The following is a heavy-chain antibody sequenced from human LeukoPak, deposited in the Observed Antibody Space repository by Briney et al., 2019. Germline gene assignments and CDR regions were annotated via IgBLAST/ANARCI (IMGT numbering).Heavy chain of an antibody. CDR3: TSGADFDY. J-gene: IGHJ4*02. CDR2: INPNTDDT. D-gene: IGHD4/OR15-4a*01. Sequence: ASVKVSCSASGYSFTDYYLHWVRQAPGQGLEWLGCINPNTDDTQYSQKFHDSVTMTSDTAFNTAYLELRSLTSGDTAVYFCTSGADFDYWGQGTQVTVSS. CDR1: GYSFTDYY. V-gene: IGHV1-2*04.